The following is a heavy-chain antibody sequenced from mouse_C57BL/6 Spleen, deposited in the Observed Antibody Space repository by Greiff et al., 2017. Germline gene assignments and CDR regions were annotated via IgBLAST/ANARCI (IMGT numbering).Heavy chain of an antibody. Sequence: QVQLQQPGAELVRPGSSVKLSCKASGYTFTSYWMHWVKPRPIQGLEWIGNIDPSDSETHYNQKFKDKATLTVDKSSSTAYMQLSSLTSEDSAVYYCARDDSNYVAMDYWGQGTSVTVSS. CDR3: ARDDSNYVAMDY. CDR1: GYTFTSYW. J-gene: IGHJ4*01. D-gene: IGHD2-5*01. V-gene: IGHV1-52*01. CDR2: IDPSDSET.